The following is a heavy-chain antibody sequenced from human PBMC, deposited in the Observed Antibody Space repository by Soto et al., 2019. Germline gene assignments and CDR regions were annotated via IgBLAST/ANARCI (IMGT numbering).Heavy chain of an antibody. CDR3: ARLTGFFTIPPFDP. V-gene: IGHV4-4*02. J-gene: IGHJ5*02. CDR1: GDSVSSVNW. Sequence: SETLSLTCVVSGDSVSSVNWWSWVRQAPGKGLEWIGEIYHSGTTNYNPSLTGRVTMSVDKSENQFSLNLTSVTAADTAVYYCARLTGFFTIPPFDPWGQGTLVTVSS. D-gene: IGHD2-8*01. CDR2: IYHSGTT.